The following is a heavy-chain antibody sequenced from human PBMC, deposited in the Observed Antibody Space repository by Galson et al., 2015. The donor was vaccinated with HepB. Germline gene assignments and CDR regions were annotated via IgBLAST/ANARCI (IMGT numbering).Heavy chain of an antibody. Sequence: SVKVSCKASGYTFTSYAMNWVRQAPGQGLEWMGWINTNTGNPTYAQGFTGRFVFSLDTSVSTAYLQISSLKAEDTAVYYCARDWGGTMVRGAYFTGRPGYYYGMDVWGQGTTVTVSS. J-gene: IGHJ6*02. CDR1: GYTFTSYA. CDR2: INTNTGNP. CDR3: ARDWGGTMVRGAYFTGRPGYYYGMDV. V-gene: IGHV7-4-1*02. D-gene: IGHD3-10*01.